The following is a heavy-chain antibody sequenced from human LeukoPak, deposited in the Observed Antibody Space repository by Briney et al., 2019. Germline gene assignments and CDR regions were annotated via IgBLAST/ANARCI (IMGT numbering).Heavy chain of an antibody. V-gene: IGHV3-48*04. Sequence: GGSLRLSCAASEFTFVRYAMNWVRQAPGKGLEWVSYISSSSFKIGYADSVKGRFTISRDNSKNSLYLQMDSLRVEDTAVYYCVRDPPYGSSWYYYMDVWGKGTTVTVSS. CDR3: VRDPPYGSSWYYYMDV. CDR2: ISSSSFKI. CDR1: EFTFVRYA. D-gene: IGHD6-13*01. J-gene: IGHJ6*03.